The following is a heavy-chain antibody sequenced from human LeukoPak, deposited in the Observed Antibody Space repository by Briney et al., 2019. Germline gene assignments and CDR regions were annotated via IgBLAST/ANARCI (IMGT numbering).Heavy chain of an antibody. CDR3: ARRYCGGDCHSPYFDY. CDR1: GFTLSSYW. CDR2: IKQDGSER. D-gene: IGHD2-21*02. J-gene: IGHJ4*02. V-gene: IGHV3-7*01. Sequence: GGSLRLSCAASGFTLSSYWMSWVRQAPGKGLEWVANIKQDGSERYYVDSVKGRFTISRDNAKNSLYLQMYSLRAEDTAVYYCARRYCGGDCHSPYFDYWGQGTLVTVSS.